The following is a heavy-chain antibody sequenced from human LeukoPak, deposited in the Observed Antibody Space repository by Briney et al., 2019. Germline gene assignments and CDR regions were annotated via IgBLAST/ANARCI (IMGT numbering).Heavy chain of an antibody. D-gene: IGHD6-19*01. J-gene: IGHJ4*02. CDR1: GFPFSDYV. CDR2: IRYDGNNK. CDR3: AKDRWGAVASFDY. V-gene: IGHV3-30*02. Sequence: TGGSLRLSCAASGFPFSDYVMHWVRQAPGKGLEWVAVIRYDGNNKYYADSVKGRFTISRDNSKSMLYLQMNSLGTEDTAVYYCAKDRWGAVASFDYWGQGTLVTVSS.